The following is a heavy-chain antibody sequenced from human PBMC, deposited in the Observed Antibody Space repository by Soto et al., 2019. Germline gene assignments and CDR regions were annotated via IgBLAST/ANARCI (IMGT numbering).Heavy chain of an antibody. D-gene: IGHD4-17*01. CDR3: LRLLTTVVSPSGRFAP. J-gene: IGHJ5*02. CDR2: IYYSGST. V-gene: IGHV4-61*01. Sequence: SETLSLTCTVSGGSVSSGSYYWSWIRQPPGKGLEWIGYIYYSGSTNYNPSLKSRDTISVDTSKNQFSLKLSSVTAAATPLYSCLRLLTTVVSPSGRFAPRGQGT. CDR1: GGSVSSGSYY.